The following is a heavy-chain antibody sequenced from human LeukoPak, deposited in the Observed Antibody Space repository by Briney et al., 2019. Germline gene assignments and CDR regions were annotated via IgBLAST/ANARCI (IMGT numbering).Heavy chain of an antibody. CDR1: GFTFSDYY. CDR3: ARGGDYYDILTGSLDY. J-gene: IGHJ4*02. D-gene: IGHD3-9*01. V-gene: IGHV3-11*01. CDR2: ISSSGSTI. Sequence: GGSLRLSCAASGFTFSDYYMSGIRQAPGKGLEWVSYISSSGSTIYYADSVKGRFTISRDNAKNSLYLQMNSLRADDTAVYYCARGGDYYDILTGSLDYWGQGTLVTVSS.